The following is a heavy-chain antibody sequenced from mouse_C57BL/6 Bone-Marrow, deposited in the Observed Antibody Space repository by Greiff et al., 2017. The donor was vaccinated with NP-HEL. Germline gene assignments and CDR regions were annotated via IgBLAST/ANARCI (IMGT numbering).Heavy chain of an antibody. CDR2: IYPRSGNT. V-gene: IGHV1-81*01. J-gene: IGHJ3*01. CDR1: GYTFTSYG. D-gene: IGHD1-1*01. CDR3: ARDGSSPAWFAY. Sequence: VQLQQSGAELARPGASVKLSCKASGYTFTSYGISWVKQRTGQGLEWIGEIYPRSGNTYYNEKFKSKATLTADKSSSTAYMELRSLTSEDSAVYFCARDGSSPAWFAYWGQGTLVTVSA.